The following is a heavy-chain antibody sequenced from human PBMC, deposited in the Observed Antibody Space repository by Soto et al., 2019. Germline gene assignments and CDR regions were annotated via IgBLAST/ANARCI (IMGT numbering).Heavy chain of an antibody. CDR3: ASLSGQPWLVRAVDAFDI. D-gene: IGHD6-19*01. V-gene: IGHV3-30*03. CDR1: GFTFSSYG. CDR2: ISYDGSNK. J-gene: IGHJ3*02. Sequence: GGSLRLSCAASGFTFSSYGMHWVRQAPGKGLEWVAVISYDGSNKYYGDSVKGRFTISRDNSKNTRYLQMNSLRAEDTPAYYCASLSGQPWLVRAVDAFDIWGQETKVTVSS.